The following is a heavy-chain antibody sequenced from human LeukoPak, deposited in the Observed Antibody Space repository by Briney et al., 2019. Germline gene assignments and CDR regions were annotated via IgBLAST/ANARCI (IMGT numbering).Heavy chain of an antibody. CDR2: IYHSGRT. Sequence: SETLSLTCTVSGYSISSGYYWGWIRQPPGKGLEWIGSIYHSGRTFYNPSLKSRVTISVDTSKNQFSLKLSSVTAADTAVYYCARVGLYYDSSGYYYEGGYYFDYWGQGTLVTVSS. CDR1: GYSISSGYY. J-gene: IGHJ4*02. V-gene: IGHV4-38-2*02. D-gene: IGHD3-22*01. CDR3: ARVGLYYDSSGYYYEGGYYFDY.